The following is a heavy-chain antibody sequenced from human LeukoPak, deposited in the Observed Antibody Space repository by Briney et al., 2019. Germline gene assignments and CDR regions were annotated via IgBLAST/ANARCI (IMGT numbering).Heavy chain of an antibody. J-gene: IGHJ4*02. V-gene: IGHV3-30-3*01. CDR1: GFTFSSYA. Sequence: GGSLRLSCAASGFTFSSYAMHWVRQAPGKGLEWVAVISYDGSNKYYADSVKGRFTISRDSSKNTLYLQMNSLRAEDTAVYYCANAYDYVWGSYRYSGEYFDYWGQGTLVTVSS. D-gene: IGHD3-16*02. CDR3: ANAYDYVWGSYRYSGEYFDY. CDR2: ISYDGSNK.